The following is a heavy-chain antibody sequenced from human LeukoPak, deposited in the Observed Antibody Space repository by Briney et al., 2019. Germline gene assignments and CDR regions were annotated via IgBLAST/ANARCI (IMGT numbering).Heavy chain of an antibody. D-gene: IGHD3-9*01. CDR3: ARRPSKYYDILTGYYRSEFDS. J-gene: IGHJ4*02. CDR1: GYTFTSYD. V-gene: IGHV1-8*01. Sequence: GASVKVSCKASGYTFTSYDINWVRQATGQGLEWMGWMNPNTDNTGYAQKFQGRVTMTRDTSISTAYMELRSLRSEDTAVYYCARRPSKYYDILTGYYRSEFDSWGQGTLVTVSS. CDR2: MNPNTDNT.